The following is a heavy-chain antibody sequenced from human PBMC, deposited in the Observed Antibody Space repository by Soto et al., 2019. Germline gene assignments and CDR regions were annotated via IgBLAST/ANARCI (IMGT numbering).Heavy chain of an antibody. Sequence: GGSLRLSCAASGFIFENFGMSWVRQAPGKGLEWTSSISGSGFKKYYADSVKGRFTISRDNAKSTVYLELNNLSAEDTAVYHCAKNQGVELVPLATVDWFDPWGQGSVVTVSS. J-gene: IGHJ5*02. CDR3: AKNQGVELVPLATVDWFDP. CDR2: ISGSGFKK. D-gene: IGHD1-26*01. V-gene: IGHV3-23*01. CDR1: GFIFENFG.